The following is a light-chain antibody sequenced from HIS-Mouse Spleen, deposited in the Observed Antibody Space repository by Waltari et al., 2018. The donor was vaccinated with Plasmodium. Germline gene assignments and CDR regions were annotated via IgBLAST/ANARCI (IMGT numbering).Light chain of an antibody. CDR2: GAS. Sequence: EIVMTQSPATLSVSPGARATLACRASQSVSSTLAWYQPKPGQAPRLLIYGASTRATGIPARFSGSGSGTEFTLTISSLQSEDFAVYYCQQYNNWSFTFGPGTKVDIK. CDR1: QSVSST. V-gene: IGKV3-15*01. J-gene: IGKJ3*01. CDR3: QQYNNWSFT.